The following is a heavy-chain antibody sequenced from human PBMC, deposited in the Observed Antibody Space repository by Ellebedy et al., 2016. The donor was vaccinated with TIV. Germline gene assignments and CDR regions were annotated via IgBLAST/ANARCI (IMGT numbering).Heavy chain of an antibody. CDR1: GITFSSYA. CDR2: ISNTGSRT. V-gene: IGHV3-23*01. D-gene: IGHD6-6*01. J-gene: IGHJ4*02. Sequence: GESLKISCAASGITFSSYAMSWVRQAPGKGLEWVSTISNTGSRTYYADSVEGRFIISRDNSKKTLYLQMNSLRAEDTAIYYCAKDLTIAARPESVTRWGQGTLVTVSS. CDR3: AKDLTIAARPESVTR.